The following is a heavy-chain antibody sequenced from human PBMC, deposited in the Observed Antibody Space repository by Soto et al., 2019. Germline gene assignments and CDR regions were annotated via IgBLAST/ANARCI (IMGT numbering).Heavy chain of an antibody. CDR1: DYTFNSYG. J-gene: IGHJ4*02. V-gene: IGHV1-18*01. Sequence: QVQLVQSGDELKKPGASVKVSCKASDYTFNSYGISWVRKAPGQGLEWMGWLSGDNGDIKYAQKCQGRVTMTTDISTSTVYMELRSLSSDDTAVYFCAGSRGFGFDFWGQGTLGTVSS. CDR3: AGSRGFGFDF. D-gene: IGHD2-15*01. CDR2: LSGDNGDI.